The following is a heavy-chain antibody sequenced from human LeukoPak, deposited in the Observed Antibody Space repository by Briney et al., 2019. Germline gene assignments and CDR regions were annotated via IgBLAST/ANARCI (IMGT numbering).Heavy chain of an antibody. Sequence: SETLSLTCTVSGGSVSSDYYWGWIRQAPGKGLEWIGSICSGGNTCYNPSLKSRVTISIDSSRTHFFLQLTSATVADTAVYFCARGGPWKSDCWGQGTLVTVSS. CDR2: ICSGGNT. CDR1: GGSVSSDYY. J-gene: IGHJ4*02. CDR3: ARGGPWKSDC. V-gene: IGHV4-39*02. D-gene: IGHD1-1*01.